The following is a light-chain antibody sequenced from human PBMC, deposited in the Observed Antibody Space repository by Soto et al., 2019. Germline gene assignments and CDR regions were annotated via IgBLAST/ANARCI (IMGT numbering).Light chain of an antibody. Sequence: DIQLTQSPAFLSASLGDRVTITCRASQGISSYLGWYQQKPGKAPKLLIYPASTLQSGVPSRFRGSGSGTDFTLTISSLQPEDFEPYYCQQPYRYPLTFGGGTKVDIK. CDR2: PAS. V-gene: IGKV1-9*01. CDR3: QQPYRYPLT. CDR1: QGISSY. J-gene: IGKJ4*01.